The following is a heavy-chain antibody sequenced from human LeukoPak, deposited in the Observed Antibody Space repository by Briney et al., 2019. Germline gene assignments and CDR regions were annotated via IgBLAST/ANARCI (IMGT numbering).Heavy chain of an antibody. CDR2: IIPIFGTA. Sequence: ASVKVSCKASGGTFSSYAISWVRPAPGQGVEWMGGIIPIFGTANYAQTLQGRVTITADKSTSTAYMELSSLRSEDTAVYYCARAPLGVERKYCSGGSCYSTPYDFDYWGQGTLVTVSS. J-gene: IGHJ4*02. CDR1: GGTFSSYA. V-gene: IGHV1-69*06. CDR3: ARAPLGVERKYCSGGSCYSTPYDFDY. D-gene: IGHD2-15*01.